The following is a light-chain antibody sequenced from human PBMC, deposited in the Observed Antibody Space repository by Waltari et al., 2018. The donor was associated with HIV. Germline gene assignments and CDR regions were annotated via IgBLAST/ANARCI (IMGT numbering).Light chain of an antibody. CDR3: QSYDTTTPVV. CDR2: GDN. J-gene: IGLJ2*01. CDR1: SGSIASRY. V-gene: IGLV6-57*01. Sequence: NFMLTQPHSVSESPGKTVSISCTRSSGSIASRYVQWYQQRPGSSPTAVIFGDNQRPSGVPERFSGSIDSSSNSASLSISGLKTEDEAVYYCQSYDTTTPVVFGGGTRLTVL.